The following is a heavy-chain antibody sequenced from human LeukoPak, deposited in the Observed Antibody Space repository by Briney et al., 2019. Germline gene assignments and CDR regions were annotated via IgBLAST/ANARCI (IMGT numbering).Heavy chain of an antibody. D-gene: IGHD6-25*01. CDR1: GYSISSGYY. J-gene: IGHJ3*02. Sequence: SETLSLTCTVSGYSISSGYYWGWIRQPPGKRLEWVGSISSSGNTYYNPTLKSRVTISVDTSKNLFSLNLTSVTAADAAVYYCARAPYSSGWEAFDIWGQGTMVTVSS. V-gene: IGHV4-38-2*02. CDR2: ISSSGNT. CDR3: ARAPYSSGWEAFDI.